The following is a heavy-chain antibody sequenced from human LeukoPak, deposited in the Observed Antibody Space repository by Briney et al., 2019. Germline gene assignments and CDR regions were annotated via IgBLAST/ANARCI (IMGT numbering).Heavy chain of an antibody. D-gene: IGHD6-13*01. CDR1: GGSISSSSYY. CDR2: IYYSGST. J-gene: IGHJ4*02. V-gene: IGHV4-39*01. Sequence: SETLSLTCTVSGGSISSSSYYWGWIRQPPGKGLEWIGSIYYSGSTYYNPSLKSRVTISVDTSKNQFSLKLSSVIAADTAVYYCARRGIAAAGAFDYWGQGTLVAVSS. CDR3: ARRGIAAAGAFDY.